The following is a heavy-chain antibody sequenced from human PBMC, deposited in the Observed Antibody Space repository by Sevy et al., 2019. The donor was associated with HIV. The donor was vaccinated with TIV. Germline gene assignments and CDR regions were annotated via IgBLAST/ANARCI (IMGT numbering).Heavy chain of an antibody. CDR3: TKATLNMGSYYGALDI. Sequence: GGSLRLSCAASGFTFDDHAMHWVRQAPGKGLEWVSGISWNSGSIGYADSVKGRFTISRDNAKNSLYLQLNSLRAEDTALYYCTKATLNMGSYYGALDIWGQRTMVTVSS. D-gene: IGHD1-26*01. V-gene: IGHV3-9*01. J-gene: IGHJ3*02. CDR2: ISWNSGSI. CDR1: GFTFDDHA.